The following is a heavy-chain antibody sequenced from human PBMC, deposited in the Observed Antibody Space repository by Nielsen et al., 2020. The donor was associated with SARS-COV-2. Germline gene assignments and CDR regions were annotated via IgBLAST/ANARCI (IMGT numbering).Heavy chain of an antibody. V-gene: IGHV3-74*01. D-gene: IGHD3-10*01. CDR2: ILSDGSTI. Sequence: GESLKISCAASGFMFSTYAMSWVRQAPGKGLVWVSHILSDGSTINYADSVRGRFTISRDNAKNTLYLQMNSLRAEDTAVYYCARDFYGSGSFPDYWGQGTLVTVSS. J-gene: IGHJ4*02. CDR1: GFMFSTYA. CDR3: ARDFYGSGSFPDY.